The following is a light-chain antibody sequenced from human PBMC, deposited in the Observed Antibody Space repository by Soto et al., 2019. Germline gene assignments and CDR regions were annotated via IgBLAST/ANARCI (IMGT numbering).Light chain of an antibody. V-gene: IGKV3-11*01. J-gene: IGKJ5*01. Sequence: EIVFTQSPATLSLSPAERATLSCRASQSVSSYLAWYQQKPGQAPRLLIYDASNRATGIPARFSGSGSGTDFTLTINSLEPEDFAVYYCQQRSNWPSITFGQGTRLEI. CDR1: QSVSSY. CDR3: QQRSNWPSIT. CDR2: DAS.